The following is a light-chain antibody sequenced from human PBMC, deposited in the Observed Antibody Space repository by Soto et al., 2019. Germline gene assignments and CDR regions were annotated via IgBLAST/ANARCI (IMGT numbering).Light chain of an antibody. CDR1: QTVGTNF. Sequence: EILMTQSPATLSVSPGERATLSCRASQTVGTNFLAWYQQKPGQAPRLLMFGTSNRATDIPDRFGGSGSGTDFALTISRLEPEDVAVYYCQHYSRTLPWTFGQGTKV. V-gene: IGKV3-20*01. J-gene: IGKJ1*01. CDR2: GTS. CDR3: QHYSRTLPWT.